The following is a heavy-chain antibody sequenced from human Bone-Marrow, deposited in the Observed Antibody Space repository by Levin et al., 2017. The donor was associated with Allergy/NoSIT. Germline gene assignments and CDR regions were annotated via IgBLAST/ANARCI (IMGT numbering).Heavy chain of an antibody. CDR3: ARESRGNYFDS. J-gene: IGHJ4*02. D-gene: IGHD1-26*01. V-gene: IGHV3-30*04. Sequence: KGLEWVAVIPFDGKNQNYADSVKGRFTLSRDNSENTLDLQMDSLKAEDTAVYFWARESRGNYFDSRGQGALVIVSS. CDR2: IPFDGKNQ.